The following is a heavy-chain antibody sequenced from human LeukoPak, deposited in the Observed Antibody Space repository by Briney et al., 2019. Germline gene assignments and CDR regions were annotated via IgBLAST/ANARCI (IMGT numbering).Heavy chain of an antibody. CDR1: GFTFSDYW. Sequence: PGGSLRLSCAASGFTFSDYWMYWVRQVPGKGLVWVSDINTDGSSTRYADSVKGRFTVSRDNAKSTLYLQVNSLRAEDTAVYFCTRSLLGGDNFRGQGVLVTVSS. CDR3: TRSLLGGDNF. J-gene: IGHJ4*02. V-gene: IGHV3-74*01. CDR2: INTDGSST. D-gene: IGHD2-21*01.